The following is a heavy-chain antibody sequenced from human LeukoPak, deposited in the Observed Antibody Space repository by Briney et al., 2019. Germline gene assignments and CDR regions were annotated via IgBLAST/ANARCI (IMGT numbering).Heavy chain of an antibody. D-gene: IGHD3-10*02. J-gene: IGHJ6*04. CDR3: AELGITMIGGV. CDR2: ISRSSSTI. Sequence: GGSLRLSCAASGFTFSDYSMNWVRQAPGKGLEWVSYISRSSSTIYYADSVKGRFTISRDNAKNSLYLQMNSLRAEDTAVYYCAELGITMIGGVWGKGTTVTISS. V-gene: IGHV3-48*01. CDR1: GFTFSDYS.